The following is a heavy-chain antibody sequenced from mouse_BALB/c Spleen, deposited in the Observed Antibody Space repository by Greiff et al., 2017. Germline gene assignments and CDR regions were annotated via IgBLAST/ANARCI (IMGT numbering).Heavy chain of an antibody. J-gene: IGHJ4*01. D-gene: IGHD2-1*01. Sequence: EVKLQESGGGLVKPGGSLKLSCAASGFTFSSYAMSWVRQTPEKRLEWVASISSGGSTYYPDSVKGRFTISRDNARNILYLQMSSLRSEDTAMYYCARRNGNYFYGAMDYWGQGTSVTVSS. CDR2: ISSGGST. V-gene: IGHV5-6-5*01. CDR1: GFTFSSYA. CDR3: ARRNGNYFYGAMDY.